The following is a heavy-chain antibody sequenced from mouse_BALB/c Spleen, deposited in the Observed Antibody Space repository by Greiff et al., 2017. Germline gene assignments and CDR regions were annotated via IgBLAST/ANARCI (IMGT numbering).Heavy chain of an antibody. CDR3: ARVITNWFAY. CDR1: GFTFSSYA. V-gene: IGHV5-6-5*01. CDR2: ISSGGST. Sequence: EVKLMESGGGLVKPGGSLKLSCAASGFTFSSYAMSWVRQTPEKRLEWVASISSGGSTYYPDSVKGRFTISRDNARNILYLQMSSLRSEDTAMYYCARVITNWFAYWGQGTLVTVSA. J-gene: IGHJ3*01. D-gene: IGHD2-4*01.